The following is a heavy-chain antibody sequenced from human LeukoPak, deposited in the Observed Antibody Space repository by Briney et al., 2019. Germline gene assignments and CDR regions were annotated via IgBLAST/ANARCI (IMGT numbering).Heavy chain of an antibody. J-gene: IGHJ4*02. CDR2: IFGSGGSA. V-gene: IGHV3-23*01. CDR3: AKTTVGYSSGRYPGWPVDY. D-gene: IGHD6-19*01. Sequence: GGSLRLSCAASGFTFSSYAMYWVRQAPGKGLEWVSGIFGSGGSAHYADSVKGRFTIFRDNSKNTVHLQMNSLRAEDTAVYYCAKTTVGYSSGRYPGWPVDYWGQGTLVTVSS. CDR1: GFTFSSYA.